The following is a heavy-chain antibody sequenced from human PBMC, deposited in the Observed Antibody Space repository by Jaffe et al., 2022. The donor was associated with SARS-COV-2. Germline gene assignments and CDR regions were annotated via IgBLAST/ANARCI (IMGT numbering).Heavy chain of an antibody. CDR1: GFIFSDHY. V-gene: IGHV3-11*01. J-gene: IGHJ6*02. Sequence: QGQLVESGGDLVKPGGSLKLSCAASGFIFSDHYMTWIRQAPGKGLEWLSHITGSGTAMYYADSVKGRFTISRDNAKNSLYLQMNSLRAEDTAVYYCARVHDYAWVNRYYYYGMDVWGQGTTVTVSS. D-gene: IGHD3-16*01. CDR2: ITGSGTAM. CDR3: ARVHDYAWVNRYYYYGMDV.